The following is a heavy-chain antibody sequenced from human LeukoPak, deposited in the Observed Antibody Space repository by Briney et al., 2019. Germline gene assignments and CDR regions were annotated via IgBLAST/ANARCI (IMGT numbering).Heavy chain of an antibody. J-gene: IGHJ4*02. V-gene: IGHV1-2*02. CDR2: INPNSGAT. CDR3: ARVQYSGTAALDY. CDR1: GYTXTGYY. D-gene: IGHD6-13*01. Sequence: ASVNVSCKASGYTXTGYYMHWVRQAPGQGLEWMGGINPNSGATNYAQKFQGRVTMTSDTSISTAYMELSRLRSDDTAVYYCARVQYSGTAALDYWGQGTLVTVSS.